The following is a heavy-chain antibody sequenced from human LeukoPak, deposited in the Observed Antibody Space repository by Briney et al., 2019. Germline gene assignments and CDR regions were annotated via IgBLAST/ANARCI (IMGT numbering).Heavy chain of an antibody. V-gene: IGHV4-59*01. Sequence: SETLSLTCTVSAGSMSSYYWSWIRQPPGKGLEWISYISSSGITNYNPSLKSRVTISVDTSKTQISLKLSSVTAADTAVYYCARGDYDLLTGDPTPLFQHWGQGTQVTVSS. D-gene: IGHD3-9*01. J-gene: IGHJ1*01. CDR3: ARGDYDLLTGDPTPLFQH. CDR2: ISSSGIT. CDR1: AGSMSSYY.